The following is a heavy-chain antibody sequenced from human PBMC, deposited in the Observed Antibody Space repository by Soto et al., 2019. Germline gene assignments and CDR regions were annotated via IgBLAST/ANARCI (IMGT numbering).Heavy chain of an antibody. CDR3: ARDQYRRGYSGYGPNYYYYMDV. D-gene: IGHD5-12*01. CDR1: SGSISSSNW. V-gene: IGHV4-4*02. Sequence: SETLSLTCAVSSGSISSSNWWSWVRQPPGKGLEWIGEIYHSGSTNYNPSLKSRVTISVDKSKNQFSLKLSSVTAADTAVYYCARDQYRRGYSGYGPNYYYYMDVWGKGTTVTVSS. J-gene: IGHJ6*03. CDR2: IYHSGST.